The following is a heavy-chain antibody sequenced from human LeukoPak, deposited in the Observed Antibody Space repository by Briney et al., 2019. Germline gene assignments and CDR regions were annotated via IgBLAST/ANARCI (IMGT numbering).Heavy chain of an antibody. CDR2: TRNKANSYTT. V-gene: IGHV3-72*01. CDR1: GFTFSDHY. Sequence: PGGSLRLSCAASGFTFSDHYMDWVRQAPGKGLEWVGRTRNKANSYTTEFAASVKGRFTISRDDSQNSLYLQMNSLKTEDTAVYYCARDGVLRYFDSYYYYIDVWGKGTTVTISS. D-gene: IGHD3-9*01. CDR3: ARDGVLRYFDSYYYYIDV. J-gene: IGHJ6*03.